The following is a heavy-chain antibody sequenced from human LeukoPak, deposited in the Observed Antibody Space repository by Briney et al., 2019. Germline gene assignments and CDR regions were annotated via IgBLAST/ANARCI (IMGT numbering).Heavy chain of an antibody. CDR3: ASHYDSSGYYPGYFDY. Sequence: PSGTLSLTCAVSGGSISSSNWWSWVRQPPGKGLEWIGSIYYSGSTYYNPSLKSRVTISVDTSKNRFSLKLSSVTAADTAVYYCASHYDSSGYYPGYFDYWGQGTLVTVSS. J-gene: IGHJ4*02. V-gene: IGHV4-4*02. D-gene: IGHD3-22*01. CDR1: GGSISSSNW. CDR2: IYYSGST.